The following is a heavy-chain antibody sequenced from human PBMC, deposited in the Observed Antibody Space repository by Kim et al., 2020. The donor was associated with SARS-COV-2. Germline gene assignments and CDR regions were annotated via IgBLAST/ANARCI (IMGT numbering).Heavy chain of an antibody. V-gene: IGHV3-48*02. Sequence: GGSLRLSCAASGFTFSSHSMNWVRQAPGKGLEWLSYTSSGSGVIYYADSVKGRFTISRDNAKNSLYLQMNSLRDEDTAVYYCARERLGIDFWGQGTLVTVSS. CDR1: GFTFSSHS. D-gene: IGHD7-27*01. J-gene: IGHJ4*02. CDR2: TSSGSGVI. CDR3: ARERLGIDF.